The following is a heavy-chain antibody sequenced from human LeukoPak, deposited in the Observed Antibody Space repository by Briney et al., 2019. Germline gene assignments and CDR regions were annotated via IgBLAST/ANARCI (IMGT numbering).Heavy chain of an antibody. Sequence: GGSLRLSCAASGFTFSSYAMSWVRQAPGKGLEWVSAISGSGGSTYYADSVKGRFTISRDNAKNTVYLQMNSLRAEDTAVYYCATDRGGWTTWGQGTLVTVSS. CDR1: GFTFSSYA. D-gene: IGHD3-10*01. CDR2: ISGSGGST. J-gene: IGHJ5*02. V-gene: IGHV3-23*01. CDR3: ATDRGGWTT.